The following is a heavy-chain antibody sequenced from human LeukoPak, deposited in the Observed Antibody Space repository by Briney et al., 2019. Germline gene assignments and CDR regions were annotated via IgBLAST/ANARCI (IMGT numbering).Heavy chain of an antibody. Sequence: SETLSLTCTVSGGSISSSSYFWGWIPQPPGEGLEWVWSIYYSGSTYYNPSLKSRVTISLDTSKNHFSLKLSSVTAADTAVYYCARVPNDYGDFFFDYWGQGTLVTVSS. D-gene: IGHD4-17*01. J-gene: IGHJ4*02. CDR3: ARVPNDYGDFFFDY. CDR1: GGSISSSSYF. CDR2: IYYSGST. V-gene: IGHV4-39*07.